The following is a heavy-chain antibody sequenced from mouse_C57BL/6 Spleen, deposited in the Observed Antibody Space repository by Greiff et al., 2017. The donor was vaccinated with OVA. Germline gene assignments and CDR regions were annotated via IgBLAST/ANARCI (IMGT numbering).Heavy chain of an antibody. CDR3: AIVDYDQFAY. V-gene: IGHV3-1*01. CDR1: GYSITSGYD. Sequence: EVQLQESGPGMVKPAQSLSLTCTVTGYSITSGYDWYWNRHPPGNKLERMGYISYSGSTNYNPTLKSRISITHDTSKNHFFLKLNSVTTEDTATYCSAIVDYDQFAYWGQGTLVTVSA. CDR2: ISYSGST. D-gene: IGHD2-4*01. J-gene: IGHJ3*01.